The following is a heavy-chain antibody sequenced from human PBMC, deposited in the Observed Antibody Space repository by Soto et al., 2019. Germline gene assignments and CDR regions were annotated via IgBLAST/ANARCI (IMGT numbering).Heavy chain of an antibody. J-gene: IGHJ5*02. Sequence: GSLLLACSASGFTFSSYWMHWVRQAPGKGLVWVSHINGDGSTTNYADSVKGRFTISRDNAKNTLFLQINSLRAEDKAVYYCTRGASFRSGALDRWGQGTQVTVYS. V-gene: IGHV3-74*01. CDR3: TRGASFRSGALDR. D-gene: IGHD6-19*01. CDR2: INGDGSTT. CDR1: GFTFSSYW.